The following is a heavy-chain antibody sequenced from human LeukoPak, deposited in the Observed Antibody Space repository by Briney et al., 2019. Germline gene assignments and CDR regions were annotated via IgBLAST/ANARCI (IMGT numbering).Heavy chain of an antibody. Sequence: GGCLRLSCAASGFTFNSYAMNWVRQAPGRGLEWVSYISSSGSTIYYADSVKGRFTISRDNAKNSLYLQINSLRAEDTAVYYCARLRGGYRLYWGQGTLVTVS. CDR1: GFTFNSYA. V-gene: IGHV3-48*03. D-gene: IGHD5-24*01. CDR2: ISSSGSTI. CDR3: ARLRGGYRLY. J-gene: IGHJ4*02.